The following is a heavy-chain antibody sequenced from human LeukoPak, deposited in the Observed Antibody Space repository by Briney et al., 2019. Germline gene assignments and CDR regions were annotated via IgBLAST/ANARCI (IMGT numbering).Heavy chain of an antibody. Sequence: SETLSLTCAVYGGSFSGYYWSWIRQPPGKGLEWIGEINHSGSTNYNPSLKSRVTISVDTSKNQFSLKPSSVTAADTAVYYCARAWSCSGGSCYGALGYWGQGTLVTVSS. CDR2: INHSGST. V-gene: IGHV4-34*01. J-gene: IGHJ4*02. CDR1: GGSFSGYY. D-gene: IGHD2-15*01. CDR3: ARAWSCSGGSCYGALGY.